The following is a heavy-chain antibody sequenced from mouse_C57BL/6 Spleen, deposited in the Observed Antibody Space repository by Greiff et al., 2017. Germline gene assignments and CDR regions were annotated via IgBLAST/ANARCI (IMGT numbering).Heavy chain of an antibody. CDR3: ARGARRTTVVVGDDY. CDR2: INPNNGGT. Sequence: VQLQQSGPELVKPGASVKMSCTASGYTFTDYNMHWVKQSHGKSLEWIGYINPNNGGTSYNQKFKGKATLTVNKSSSTAYMGLRSLTSEDSAVYYWARGARRTTVVVGDDYWGQGTTLTVSS. J-gene: IGHJ2*01. CDR1: GYTFTDYN. D-gene: IGHD1-1*01. V-gene: IGHV1-22*01.